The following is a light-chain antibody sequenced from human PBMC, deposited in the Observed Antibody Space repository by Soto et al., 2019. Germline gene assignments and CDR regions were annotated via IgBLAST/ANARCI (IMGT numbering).Light chain of an antibody. CDR2: GVS. CDR1: QSVPSNF. V-gene: IGKV3-20*01. J-gene: IGKJ1*01. CDR3: QQYDSSWT. Sequence: EIVLTQSPGTLSLSPGERATLSCRASQSVPSNFLAWYQQKPGQAPILLIYGVSRRATGIPDRFSGSGSGTDFTITISRLEPDHFAVYYCQQYDSSWTFGQGTKVEIK.